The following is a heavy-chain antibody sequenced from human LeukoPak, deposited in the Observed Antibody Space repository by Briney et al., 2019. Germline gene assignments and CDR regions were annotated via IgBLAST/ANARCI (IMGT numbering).Heavy chain of an antibody. CDR3: ARAGYSSSWYGYYFGY. Sequence: TETLSLTCTVSGGSISSYYWSWIRQPPGKGLEWIGYIYYSGSTNYNPSLKSRVTISVDTSKNQFSLKLSSVTAADTAVYYCARAGYSSSWYGYYFGYWGQGTLVTVSS. J-gene: IGHJ4*02. V-gene: IGHV4-59*01. CDR1: GGSISSYY. D-gene: IGHD6-13*01. CDR2: IYYSGST.